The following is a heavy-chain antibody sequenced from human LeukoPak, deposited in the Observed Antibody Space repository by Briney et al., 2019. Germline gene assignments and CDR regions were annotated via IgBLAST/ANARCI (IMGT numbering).Heavy chain of an antibody. V-gene: IGHV4-59*10. Sequence: PSETLSLTCAVYGGSISSYYWSWIRQPAGKGLEWIGRIDTSGNTNYKPSLKSRVTMSVDTSKNQFSLKLSSVTAADTAVYYCARVSSSWYQDWYFDLWGRGTLVTVSS. D-gene: IGHD6-13*01. CDR1: GGSISSYY. CDR3: ARVSSSWYQDWYFDL. J-gene: IGHJ2*01. CDR2: IDTSGNT.